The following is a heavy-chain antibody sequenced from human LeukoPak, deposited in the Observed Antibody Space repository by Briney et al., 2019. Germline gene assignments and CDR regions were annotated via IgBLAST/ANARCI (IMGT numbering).Heavy chain of an antibody. CDR2: ISGSGGST. V-gene: IGHV3-23*01. Sequence: GGSLRLSCAASGFTFSSYAMSWVRQAPGKGLEWVSAISGSGGSTYYADSVKGRFTISRDNSKNTLYLQMNSLRAEDTAVYYCAKRWSPYYYDSSGYYPFDYWGQGTLVTVSS. D-gene: IGHD3-22*01. CDR3: AKRWSPYYYDSSGYYPFDY. J-gene: IGHJ4*02. CDR1: GFTFSSYA.